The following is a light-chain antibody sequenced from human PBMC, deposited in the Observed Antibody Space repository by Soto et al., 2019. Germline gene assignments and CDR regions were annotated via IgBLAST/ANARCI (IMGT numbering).Light chain of an antibody. V-gene: IGKV3-15*01. CDR1: QSVSIN. CDR2: GAS. CDR3: QQSYSTHVT. Sequence: EIAMKPSPATLSVYPGSRATLSCMASQSVSINLAWYQQRPGQAPGLLIYGASTRATGIPARFSGSGSGTDFTLTISSLQPEEFATYDCQQSYSTHVTFGQGTKVEI. J-gene: IGKJ1*01.